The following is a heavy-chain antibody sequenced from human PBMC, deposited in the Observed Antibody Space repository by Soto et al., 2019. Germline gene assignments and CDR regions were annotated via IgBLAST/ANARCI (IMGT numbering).Heavy chain of an antibody. Sequence: GGSLRLSCTASGFTFGDYAMSWVRQAPGQGLEWVGFIRSKAYGGTTEYAASVKGRFTISRDDSKSIAYLQMNSLKTEDTAVYYCTSQFSRTSIYYYGMDVWGQGTTVTVSS. CDR2: IRSKAYGGTT. J-gene: IGHJ6*02. CDR1: GFTFGDYA. V-gene: IGHV3-49*04. CDR3: TSQFSRTSIYYYGMDV.